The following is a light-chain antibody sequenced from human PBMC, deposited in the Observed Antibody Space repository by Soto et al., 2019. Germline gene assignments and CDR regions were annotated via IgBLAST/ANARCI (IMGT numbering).Light chain of an antibody. V-gene: IGKV3-15*01. Sequence: EVELTQSPASLSASPWERVTLSCMASQNIRSSLAWYQQRPGQAPRLLIYDASTRATGIPPRFSGGGSGTEFTVTISSLQSEDFAIYYCQQYDIWPPYTLGQGSKVDI. CDR2: DAS. J-gene: IGKJ2*01. CDR3: QQYDIWPPYT. CDR1: QNIRSS.